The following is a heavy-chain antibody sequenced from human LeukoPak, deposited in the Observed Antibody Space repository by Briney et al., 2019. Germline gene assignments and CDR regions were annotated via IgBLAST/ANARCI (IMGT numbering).Heavy chain of an antibody. D-gene: IGHD3-22*01. J-gene: IGHJ4*02. CDR2: IRDKGSSHTT. V-gene: IGHV3-72*01. CDR3: ARADPYYDTSGYYLFDY. CDR1: GFAFSDHC. Sequence: GGSLRLSCAASGFAFSDHCMDWVRQAPGEGLEWVARIRDKGSSHTTEYAASVKGRFTISRDDSENSLYLQMNSLRAEDTAVYYCARADPYYDTSGYYLFDYWGQGTLVTVSS.